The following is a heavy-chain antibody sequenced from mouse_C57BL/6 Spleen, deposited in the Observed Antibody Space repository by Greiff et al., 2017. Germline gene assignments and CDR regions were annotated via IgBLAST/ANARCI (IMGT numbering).Heavy chain of an antibody. CDR1: GYAFSSSW. Sequence: QVQLQQSGPELVKPGASVKISCKASGYAFSSSWMNWVKQRPGKGLEWIGRIYPGDGDTNYNGKFKGKATLTADKSSSTAYMQLSSLTSEDSAVYFCARSLGLRRNYAMDYWGQGTSVTVSS. V-gene: IGHV1-82*01. J-gene: IGHJ4*01. CDR3: ARSLGLRRNYAMDY. D-gene: IGHD2-4*01. CDR2: IYPGDGDT.